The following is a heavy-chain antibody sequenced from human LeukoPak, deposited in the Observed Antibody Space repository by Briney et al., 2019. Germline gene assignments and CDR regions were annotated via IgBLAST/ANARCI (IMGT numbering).Heavy chain of an antibody. CDR2: ITGRGDRS. CDR1: GFTFNTYW. D-gene: IGHD3-22*01. CDR3: AKATSESSGYKFDS. J-gene: IGHJ4*02. Sequence: GGSLRLSCGASGFTFNTYWMSWVRQTPGKGLEWVSTITGRGDRSEYADSVKGRFTISRDNSEGTLWLQMNSLRAEDTALYYCAKATSESSGYKFDSWGQGTLVTVSS. V-gene: IGHV3-23*01.